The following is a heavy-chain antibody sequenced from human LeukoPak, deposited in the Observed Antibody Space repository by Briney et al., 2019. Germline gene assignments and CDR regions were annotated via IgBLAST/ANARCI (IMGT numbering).Heavy chain of an antibody. Sequence: ASVKVSCKASGGTFSSYAISLVRQAAGQRLEWMGGIIPIFVTANYAQKFQGRVTITADESTSTAYMELSSLRSEDTAVYYCARDFTGESVVSGRLSYFDYWGQGTLVTVSS. CDR2: IIPIFVTA. CDR1: GGTFSSYA. CDR3: ARDFTGESVVSGRLSYFDY. J-gene: IGHJ4*02. V-gene: IGHV1-69*13. D-gene: IGHD3-10*01.